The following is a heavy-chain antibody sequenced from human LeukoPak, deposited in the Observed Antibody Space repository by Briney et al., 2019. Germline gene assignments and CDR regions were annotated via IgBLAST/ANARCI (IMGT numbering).Heavy chain of an antibody. CDR2: ISYDGSNK. CDR1: GFTFSSYG. J-gene: IGHJ4*02. Sequence: GGSLRLSCAASGFTFSSYGMHWVRQAPGKGLEWAAVISYDGSNKYYADSVKGRFTISRDNSKNTLYLQMNSLRAEDTAVYYCASGYSSSPFDYWGQGTLVTVSS. V-gene: IGHV3-30*03. D-gene: IGHD6-6*01. CDR3: ASGYSSSPFDY.